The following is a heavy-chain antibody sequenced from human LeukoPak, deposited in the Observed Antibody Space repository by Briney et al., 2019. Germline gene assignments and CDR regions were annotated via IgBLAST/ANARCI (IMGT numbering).Heavy chain of an antibody. D-gene: IGHD3-9*01. Sequence: ASVKVSCKASGYTFTDYYMHWVRQAPGQGLEWMGLINTSVGSTSYAQKFQGRVTMTRDTSTSTVYMELSSLRSEDTAVYYCARMPRAPDYDILTGLGYYYYYYGMDVWGQGTTVTVSS. J-gene: IGHJ6*02. CDR2: INTSVGST. V-gene: IGHV1-46*01. CDR1: GYTFTDYY. CDR3: ARMPRAPDYDILTGLGYYYYYYGMDV.